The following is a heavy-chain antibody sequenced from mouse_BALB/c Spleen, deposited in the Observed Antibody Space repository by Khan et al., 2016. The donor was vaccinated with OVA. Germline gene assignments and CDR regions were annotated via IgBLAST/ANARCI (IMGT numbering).Heavy chain of an antibody. CDR2: IYPGGGST. CDR3: SRGGYGSALPY. J-gene: IGHJ3*01. D-gene: IGHD1-1*01. Sequence: QVQLKQSGPELVKPGASVKMSCKASGYTFTDYVISWVKQRTGQGLEWIGQIYPGGGSTYYNENFKGKATLTADKSSNTAYMQLSSLTSEDSAVYFCSRGGYGSALPYWGQGTLVTVSA. CDR1: GYTFTDYV. V-gene: IGHV1-77*01.